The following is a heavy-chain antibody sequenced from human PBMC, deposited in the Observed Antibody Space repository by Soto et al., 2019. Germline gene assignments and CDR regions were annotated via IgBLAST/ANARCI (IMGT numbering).Heavy chain of an antibody. J-gene: IGHJ4*02. D-gene: IGHD2-21*02. V-gene: IGHV1-69*01. CDR2: IIPIFGTA. CDR3: ALILVVTAQPLIDY. CDR1: GGTVSSYA. Sequence: QVQLVQSGAEVKKPGSSVKVSCKASGGTVSSYAISWGRQAPGQGLEWMGGIIPIFGTANYAKKFQGRVTINADESTSTAYRGLGSLSSEDTAVYYCALILVVTAQPLIDYWGQGTLVTVSS.